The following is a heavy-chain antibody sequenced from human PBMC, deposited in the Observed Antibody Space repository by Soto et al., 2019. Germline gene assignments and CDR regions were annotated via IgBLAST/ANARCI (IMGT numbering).Heavy chain of an antibody. Sequence: GGSLRLSCAASGFTFSSYPMSWVRQAPGKGLEWVSAISGSGGSTYYADSVKGRFTISRDNSKNTLYLQMNSLRAEDTAVYYCHLDSSGYYQIYYFDYWGQGTLVTVSS. J-gene: IGHJ4*02. CDR1: GFTFSSYP. V-gene: IGHV3-23*01. D-gene: IGHD3-22*01. CDR2: ISGSGGST. CDR3: HLDSSGYYQIYYFDY.